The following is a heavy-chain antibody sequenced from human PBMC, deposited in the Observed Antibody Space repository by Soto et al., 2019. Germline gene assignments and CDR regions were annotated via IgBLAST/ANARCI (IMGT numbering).Heavy chain of an antibody. Sequence: GGSLRLSCAASGFTFSSYYMSWIRQAPGKGLEWVSYISSSGSTIYYADSVKGRFTISRDNAKNSLYLQMNSLRAEDTAVYYCARGTTVTTSAAFDIWGQGTMVTVSS. CDR3: ARGTTVTTSAAFDI. D-gene: IGHD4-4*01. J-gene: IGHJ3*02. V-gene: IGHV3-11*01. CDR2: ISSSGSTI. CDR1: GFTFSSYY.